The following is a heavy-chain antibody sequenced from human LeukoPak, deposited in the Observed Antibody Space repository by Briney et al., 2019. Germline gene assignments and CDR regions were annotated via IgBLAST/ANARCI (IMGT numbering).Heavy chain of an antibody. Sequence: GESLKISCKGSGYIFTTYWIGWVRQMPGKGLEWMGIIYPGDSDTRYSPSFQGHVTISADSSSSTAYLQWSSLKTSDTAIYYCASRKKGMATAGFGYWGQGTLVTVSS. J-gene: IGHJ4*02. CDR1: GYIFTTYW. D-gene: IGHD5-24*01. CDR2: IYPGDSDT. CDR3: ASRKKGMATAGFGY. V-gene: IGHV5-51*01.